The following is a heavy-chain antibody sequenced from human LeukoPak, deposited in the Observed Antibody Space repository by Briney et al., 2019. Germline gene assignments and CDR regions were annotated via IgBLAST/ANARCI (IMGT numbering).Heavy chain of an antibody. V-gene: IGHV1-69*06. CDR1: GGTFSSYA. Sequence: SVKVSCKASGGTFSSYAISWVRQAPGQGLEWMGGIIPIFGTANYAQKFQGRVTITADKSTSTAYMELSSLRSEDTAVYYCARGVLRYRRNLYYFDYWGQGALVTVSS. D-gene: IGHD3-9*01. CDR3: ARGVLRYRRNLYYFDY. CDR2: IIPIFGTA. J-gene: IGHJ4*02.